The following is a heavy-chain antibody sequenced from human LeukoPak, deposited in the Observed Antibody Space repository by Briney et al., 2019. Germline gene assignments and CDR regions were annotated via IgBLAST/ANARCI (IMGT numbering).Heavy chain of an antibody. Sequence: GASVKVSCKASGYTFTSYYMHWVRQAPGQGLEWMGIINPSGGSTSYAQKFQGRVTMTRDMSTSTVYMELSSLRSEDTAVYYCARDPATQKIHGMIVLDYWGQGTLVTVSS. V-gene: IGHV1-46*01. J-gene: IGHJ4*02. CDR1: GYTFTSYY. CDR2: INPSGGST. CDR3: ARDPATQKIHGMIVLDY. D-gene: IGHD3-22*01.